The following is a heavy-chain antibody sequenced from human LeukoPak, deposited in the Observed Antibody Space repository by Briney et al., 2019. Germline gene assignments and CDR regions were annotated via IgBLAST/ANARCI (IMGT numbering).Heavy chain of an antibody. CDR1: GVGFSDAW. Sequence: GGSLRLSCAGSGVGFSDAWMSWVRQAPGEGLGWVGHINSQTHGGTTDYAAPVKGRFTISRDDSKKTVYLQMNSLQTDDTGVYHCTTEFFGSVYNNWGQGTLVTVSS. CDR2: INSQTHGGTT. J-gene: IGHJ4*02. CDR3: TTEFFGSVYNN. V-gene: IGHV3-15*01. D-gene: IGHD5/OR15-5a*01.